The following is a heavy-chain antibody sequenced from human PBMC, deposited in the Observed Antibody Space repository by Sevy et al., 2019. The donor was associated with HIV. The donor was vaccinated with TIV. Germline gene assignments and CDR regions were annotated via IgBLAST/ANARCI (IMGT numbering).Heavy chain of an antibody. CDR1: VFTFSSYG. V-gene: IGHV3-30*18. CDR3: AKEGLATALDY. Sequence: GGSLRLSCAASVFTFSSYGRHWVRQAPGKGLEWVAVISYDGSNKYYADSVKGRFTISRDNSKNTLYLQMNSLRAEDTAVYYCAKEGLATALDYWGQGTLVTVSS. J-gene: IGHJ4*02. D-gene: IGHD5-12*01. CDR2: ISYDGSNK.